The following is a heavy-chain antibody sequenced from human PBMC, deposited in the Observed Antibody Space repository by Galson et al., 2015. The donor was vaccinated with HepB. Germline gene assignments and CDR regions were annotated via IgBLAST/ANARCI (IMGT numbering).Heavy chain of an antibody. Sequence: QSGAEVKKPGESLRISCKGSGYNFTSYWITWVRQMPGKGLEWMGRIDPSDSYTNNSPTFQGHVTISTDKSISTAYLQWSSLKASDTAMYYCARDRGGGSYDWGQGTLVTVSS. CDR3: ARDRGGGSYD. D-gene: IGHD1-26*01. CDR1: GYNFTSYW. J-gene: IGHJ4*02. V-gene: IGHV5-10-1*01. CDR2: IDPSDSYT.